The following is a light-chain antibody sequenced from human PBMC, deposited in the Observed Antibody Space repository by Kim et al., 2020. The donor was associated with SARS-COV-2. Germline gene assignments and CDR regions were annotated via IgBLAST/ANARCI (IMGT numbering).Light chain of an antibody. CDR1: SLRSYY. J-gene: IGLJ2*01. V-gene: IGLV3-19*01. CDR3: NSRDSSDNVV. CDR2: GKN. Sequence: ELTQDPAVSVALGQTVRITCQGDSLRSYYATWYQQKPGQAPIIVIYGKNIRPSGIPDRFSGSSSGNTASLTITGTQAGDEADYYCNSRDSSDNVVFGGG.